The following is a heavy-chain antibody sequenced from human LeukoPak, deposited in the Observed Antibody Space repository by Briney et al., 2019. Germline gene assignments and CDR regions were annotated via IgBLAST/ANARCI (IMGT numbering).Heavy chain of an antibody. CDR3: ARGGMGNWFDS. Sequence: PTGGSLRLSCAASGFTFSSYAMHWVRQAPGKGLQWAAAISYDGDNKYYADFVKGRFTISRGHSKNTLYLQMNSLRTEDTAVYYCARGGMGNWFDSWGQGTLVTVSS. CDR2: ISYDGDNK. V-gene: IGHV3-30-3*01. D-gene: IGHD5-24*01. CDR1: GFTFSSYA. J-gene: IGHJ5*01.